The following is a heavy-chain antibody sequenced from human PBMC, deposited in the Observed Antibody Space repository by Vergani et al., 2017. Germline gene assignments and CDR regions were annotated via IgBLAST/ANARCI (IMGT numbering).Heavy chain of an antibody. J-gene: IGHJ6*03. CDR3: ARSGYCAHGVCYMTYYYYRDG. D-gene: IGHD2-8*01. V-gene: IGHV3-33*01. CDR2: IWYDGSKE. CDR1: GFTLRSHA. Sequence: QVQLEESGGGVVQPGRSLRLSCAGSGFTLRSHAMHWVRQAPGTGLEWVAFIWYDGSKEYYADSVKGRFTIARENSKNTLYLQMNNLRAADTAVYYCARSGYCAHGVCYMTYYYYRDGWGKGTAV.